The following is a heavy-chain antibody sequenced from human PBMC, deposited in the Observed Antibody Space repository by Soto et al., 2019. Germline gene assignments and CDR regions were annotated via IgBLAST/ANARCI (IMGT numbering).Heavy chain of an antibody. J-gene: IGHJ5*02. CDR3: ARESRFLEWLSLNWFDP. D-gene: IGHD3-3*01. V-gene: IGHV3-48*02. Sequence: VGSLRLSCAASGFTFSTYPMNWVRQAPGKGLEWVLYISSSSSTIYYADSVKGRFTISRDNAKNSLYLQMNSLRDEDTAVYYCARESRFLEWLSLNWFDPWGQGTLVTVSS. CDR1: GFTFSTYP. CDR2: ISSSSSTI.